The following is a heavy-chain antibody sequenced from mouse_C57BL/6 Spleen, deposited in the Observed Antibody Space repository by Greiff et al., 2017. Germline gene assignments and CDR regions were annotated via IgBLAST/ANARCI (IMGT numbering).Heavy chain of an antibody. CDR1: GYAFSSYW. D-gene: IGHD2-12*01. V-gene: IGHV1-80*01. Sequence: VQLQQSGAELVKPGASVKISCKASGYAFSSYWMNWVKQRPGKGLEWIGQIYPGDGDTNYNRKFKGKATLTADKSSSTAYMQLSSLTSEDSAVYFCERSMGGICYSYDASLYYAMDDWGQGTSVTVSS. CDR2: IYPGDGDT. J-gene: IGHJ4*01. CDR3: ERSMGGICYSYDASLYYAMDD.